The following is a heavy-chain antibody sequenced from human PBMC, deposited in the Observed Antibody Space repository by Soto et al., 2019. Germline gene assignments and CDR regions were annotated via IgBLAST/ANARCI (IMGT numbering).Heavy chain of an antibody. CDR3: ASGVVNDYYYYYMDV. D-gene: IGHD3-3*01. V-gene: IGHV4-59*08. Sequence: SETLSLTCTVSGGSISSYYWSWIRQPPEKGLEWIGYIYYSGSTNYNPSLKSRVTISVDTSKNQFSLKLSSVTAADTAVYYCASGVVNDYYYYYMDVWGKGTTVTVS. CDR1: GGSISSYY. J-gene: IGHJ6*03. CDR2: IYYSGST.